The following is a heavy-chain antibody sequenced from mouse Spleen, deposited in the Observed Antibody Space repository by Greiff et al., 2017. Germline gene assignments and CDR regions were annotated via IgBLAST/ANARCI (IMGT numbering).Heavy chain of an antibody. CDR3: ARHPGSYFDY. CDR2: ISSGGSYT. V-gene: IGHV5-6*01. D-gene: IGHD4-1*01. CDR1: GFTFSSYG. J-gene: IGHJ2*01. Sequence: EVQGVESGGDLVKPGGSLKLSCAASGFTFSSYGMSWVRQTPDKRLEWVATISSGGSYTYYPDSVKGRFTISRDNAKNTLYLQMSSLKSEDTAMYYCARHPGSYFDYWGQGTTLTVSS.